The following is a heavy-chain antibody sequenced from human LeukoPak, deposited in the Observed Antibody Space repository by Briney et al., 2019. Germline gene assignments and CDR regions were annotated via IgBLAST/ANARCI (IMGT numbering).Heavy chain of an antibody. Sequence: SGTLSLTSTVSGGSISSSHWWSWVRQPPGKGLEWIGEIYHSGSINYNPSLKSRVTISIDKSKNQFSLKLSSVTAADTAVYYCASLYGSSWPPFDYWGQGILVTVSS. CDR3: ASLYGSSWPPFDY. D-gene: IGHD6-13*01. CDR2: IYHSGSI. J-gene: IGHJ4*02. CDR1: GGSISSSHW. V-gene: IGHV4-4*02.